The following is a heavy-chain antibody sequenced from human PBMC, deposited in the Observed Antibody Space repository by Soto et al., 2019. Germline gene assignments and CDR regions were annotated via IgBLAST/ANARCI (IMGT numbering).Heavy chain of an antibody. CDR2: VWHDGKTK. CDR3: ARDRGSDDPIDY. CDR1: GFTFSNYG. Sequence: QVQLVESGGGVVQPERSLRLSCAASGFTFSNYGMHWVRQAPGKGLEWVAVVWHDGKTKYYADSVEGRFTISRDNSRNTLFLQMNSLRAEDTAVYHCARDRGSDDPIDYWGQVTLVTVSS. J-gene: IGHJ4*02. V-gene: IGHV3-33*01. D-gene: IGHD3-10*01.